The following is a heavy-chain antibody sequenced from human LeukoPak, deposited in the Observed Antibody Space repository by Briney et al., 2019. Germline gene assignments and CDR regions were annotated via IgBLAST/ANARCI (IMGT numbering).Heavy chain of an antibody. V-gene: IGHV4-4*07. CDR3: ARAPEPSPGYSSGWYGGFDY. D-gene: IGHD6-19*01. CDR1: GGSISSYY. J-gene: IGHJ4*02. Sequence: SETLSLTCTVSGGSISSYYWSWIRQPAGKGLEWIGRIYTSGSTNYNPSLKSRVTMSVDTSKNQFSLRLSSVTAADTAVYYCARAPEPSPGYSSGWYGGFDYWGQGTLVTVSS. CDR2: IYTSGST.